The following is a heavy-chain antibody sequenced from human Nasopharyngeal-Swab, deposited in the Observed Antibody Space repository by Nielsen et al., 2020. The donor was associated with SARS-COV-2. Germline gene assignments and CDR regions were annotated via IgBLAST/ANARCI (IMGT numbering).Heavy chain of an antibody. CDR1: GFTFSSYA. D-gene: IGHD3-10*01. Sequence: GGSLRLSCAASGFTFSSYAMSWVRQAPGKGLEWVSAVSGSGGSTYYADSVKGRFTISRDNSKNTLYLQMNSLRAEDTAVYYCAKDVVRGVRFYWGQGTLVTVSS. V-gene: IGHV3-23*01. CDR2: VSGSGGST. CDR3: AKDVVRGVRFY. J-gene: IGHJ4*02.